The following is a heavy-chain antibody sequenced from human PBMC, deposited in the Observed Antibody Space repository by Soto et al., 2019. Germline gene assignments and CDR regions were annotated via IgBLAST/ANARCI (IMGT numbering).Heavy chain of an antibody. CDR2: INHTGGT. CDR1: GGSVSGCY. D-gene: IGHD3-3*01. V-gene: IGHV4-34*01. Sequence: PSETLSVTCAVYGGSVSGCYWNWIRRPPGKGLEWIGEINHTGGTHYNPSLKSRVTMSVDTSKNQFSLRLSSVPAADTAIYSCATRITVFGLLIPPFDPWGQGTQVTVSS. J-gene: IGHJ5*02. CDR3: ATRITVFGLLIPPFDP.